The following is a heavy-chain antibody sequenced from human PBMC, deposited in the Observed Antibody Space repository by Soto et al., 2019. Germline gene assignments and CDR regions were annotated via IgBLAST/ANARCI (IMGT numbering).Heavy chain of an antibody. CDR1: VGTFSSYA. CDR2: IIPIFGTA. D-gene: IGHD3-16*01. J-gene: IGHJ5*02. V-gene: IGHV1-69*13. CDR3: ARAPRFGRAYWFDL. Sequence: SVKVSCKASVGTFSSYAIIWVREAPGQGLEWMGGIIPIFGTANYAQKFQGRVTITADESTSTAYMELSSLRSEDTAVYYCARAPRFGRAYWFDLWGQGTLVTVSS.